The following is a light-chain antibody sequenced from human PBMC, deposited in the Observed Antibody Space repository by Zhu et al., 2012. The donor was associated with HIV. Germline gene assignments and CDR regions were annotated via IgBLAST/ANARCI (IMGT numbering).Light chain of an antibody. CDR1: QSLSRTY. V-gene: IGKV3-20*01. CDR3: QQYDTSPPHT. J-gene: IGKJ2*01. CDR2: GAS. Sequence: EIVLTQSPDTLSLSPGERATLSCRATQSLSRTYLAWYQQKPGQAPRLLIYGASSRATGIPDRFSGSGSGTDFTLTISRLEPEDFAVYYCQQYDTSPPHTFGQGTKPGDET.